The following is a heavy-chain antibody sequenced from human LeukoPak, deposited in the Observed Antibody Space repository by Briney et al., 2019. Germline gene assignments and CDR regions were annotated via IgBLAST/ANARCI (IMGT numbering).Heavy chain of an antibody. J-gene: IGHJ4*02. Sequence: PGGSLRLSCAASGFTVSSNYMSWVRQAPGKGLEGVSVIYSGSSSTYYTDSVKGGFTISRHNSKNTLYLQMNSLRAEDTAVYYCARVGSGWYDFDYWGQGTLVTVSS. D-gene: IGHD6-19*01. CDR2: IYSGSSST. CDR1: GFTVSSNY. V-gene: IGHV3-53*04. CDR3: ARVGSGWYDFDY.